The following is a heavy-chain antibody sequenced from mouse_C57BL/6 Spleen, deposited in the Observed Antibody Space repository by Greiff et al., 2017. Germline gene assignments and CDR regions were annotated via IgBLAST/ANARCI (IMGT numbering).Heavy chain of an antibody. Sequence: QVQLQESGAELVRPGASVTLSCKASGYTFTDYEMHWVKQTPVHGLEWIGAIDPETGGTAYNQKFKGKAILTADKSSSTAYMELRSLTSEDSAVYYCTTRPYGSFFFDYWGQGTTLTVSS. CDR3: TTRPYGSFFFDY. V-gene: IGHV1-15*01. J-gene: IGHJ2*01. CDR2: IDPETGGT. D-gene: IGHD1-1*01. CDR1: GYTFTDYE.